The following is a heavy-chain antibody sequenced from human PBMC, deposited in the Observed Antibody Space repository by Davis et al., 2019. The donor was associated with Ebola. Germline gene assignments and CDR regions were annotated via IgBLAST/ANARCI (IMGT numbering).Heavy chain of an antibody. D-gene: IGHD1-7*01. V-gene: IGHV3-30-3*01. CDR3: ARERNYGNYYYGMDV. CDR1: GFTFSGYA. J-gene: IGHJ6*02. CDR2: ISYDGSNK. Sequence: GGSLRLSCAASGFTFSGYAMHWVRQAPGKGLEWVAVISYDGSNKYYADSVKGRFTISRDNSKNTLYLQMNSLRAEDTAVYYCARERNYGNYYYGMDVWGQGTTVTVSS.